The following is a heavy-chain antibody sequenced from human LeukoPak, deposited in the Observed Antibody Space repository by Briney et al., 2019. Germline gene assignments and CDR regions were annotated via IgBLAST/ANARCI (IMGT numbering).Heavy chain of an antibody. CDR3: ARDGYDILTGYPYYGMDV. V-gene: IGHV3-21*01. J-gene: IGHJ6*02. Sequence: GGSLRLSCAASGFTFSSYSMNWVRQAPGKGLEWVSSISSSSSYIYYADSVKGQFTISRDNAKNSLYLQMNSLRAEDTAVYYCARDGYDILTGYPYYGMDVWGQGTTVTVSS. CDR2: ISSSSSYI. D-gene: IGHD3-9*01. CDR1: GFTFSSYS.